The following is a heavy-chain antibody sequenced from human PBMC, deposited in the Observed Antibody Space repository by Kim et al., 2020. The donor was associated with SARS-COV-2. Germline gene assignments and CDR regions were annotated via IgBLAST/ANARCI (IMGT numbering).Heavy chain of an antibody. V-gene: IGHV4-39*01. CDR2: IYYSGST. CDR1: GGSISSSGYY. CDR3: ARSVEMSGKSIHRCFEL. D-gene: IGHD6-13*01. Sequence: SETLSLTCTVSGGSISSSGYYWGWIRQPPGKGLEWIGCIYYSGSTYYNPSLKSRVTISVDTSNNQFSLKLSSVPAADTAVYYCARSVEMSGKSIHRCFELWGRGTLVTVSS. J-gene: IGHJ2*01.